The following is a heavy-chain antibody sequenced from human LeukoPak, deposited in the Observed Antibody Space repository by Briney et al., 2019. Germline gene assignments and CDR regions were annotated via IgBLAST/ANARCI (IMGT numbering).Heavy chain of an antibody. J-gene: IGHJ5*02. CDR2: IYYSGST. CDR3: ARESTAFYYDFWSGYAGGWFDP. D-gene: IGHD3-3*01. V-gene: IGHV4-59*12. Sequence: SETLSLTCTVSGGSISSYYWSWIRQPPGKGLEWIGYIYYSGSTNYNPSLKSRVTMSVDTSKNQFSLKLSSVTAADTAVYYCARESTAFYYDFWSGYAGGWFDPWGQGTLVTVSS. CDR1: GGSISSYY.